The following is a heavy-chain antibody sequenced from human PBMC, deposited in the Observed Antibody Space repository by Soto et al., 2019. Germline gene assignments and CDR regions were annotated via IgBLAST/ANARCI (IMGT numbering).Heavy chain of an antibody. J-gene: IGHJ6*01. CDR2: IYYSGSA. Sequence: PSETLSLTCTVSGVSVRSGSYYWSWIRQPPGKGLEWIGYIYYSGSANYNPSLKSRVTISVDTTKNQFSLKLSSVAAADTAVYYCAGEGSNYGMGAWGQGATVTVFS. CDR1: GVSVRSGSYY. CDR3: AGEGSNYGMGA. V-gene: IGHV4-61*01.